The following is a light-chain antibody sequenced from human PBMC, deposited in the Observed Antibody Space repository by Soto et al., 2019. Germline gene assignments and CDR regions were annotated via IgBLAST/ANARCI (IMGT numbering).Light chain of an antibody. CDR3: QQSASSVT. Sequence: GLPQSPLTMSLYQGETAALSCSASHSVSSTFLAWYQQKPGQAPTLLIYEADTRATGIPDRFSGSGFGTHFTLTISSLEPEDFAMYYCQQSASSVTFGQGTRLEIK. J-gene: IGKJ5*01. CDR1: HSVSSTF. V-gene: IGKV3-20*01. CDR2: EAD.